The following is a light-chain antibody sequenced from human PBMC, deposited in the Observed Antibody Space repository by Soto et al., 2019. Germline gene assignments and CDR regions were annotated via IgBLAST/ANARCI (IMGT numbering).Light chain of an antibody. V-gene: IGKV3-20*01. J-gene: IGKJ4*01. CDR1: QSVSSN. Sequence: EIVMTQSPATLSVYPGERATLSCRASQSVSSNLAWYQQKPGQAPRLLIYGASSRATGIPDRFSGGGSGTDFTLTISRLEPEDFAVYYCQQFSSYPLTFGGGTKVDIK. CDR2: GAS. CDR3: QQFSSYPLT.